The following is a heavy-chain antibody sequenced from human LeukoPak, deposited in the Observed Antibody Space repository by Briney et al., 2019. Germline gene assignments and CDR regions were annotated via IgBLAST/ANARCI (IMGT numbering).Heavy chain of an antibody. J-gene: IGHJ4*02. V-gene: IGHV3-21*01. Sequence: GRSLRLSCAASGFTFSSYSMNWVRQAPGKGLEWVSSISSSSSYIYYADSVKGRFTISRDNAKNSLYLQMNSLRAEDTAVYYCARSYGSGSYSPISYWGQGTLVTVSS. CDR1: GFTFSSYS. CDR2: ISSSSSYI. D-gene: IGHD3-10*01. CDR3: ARSYGSGSYSPISY.